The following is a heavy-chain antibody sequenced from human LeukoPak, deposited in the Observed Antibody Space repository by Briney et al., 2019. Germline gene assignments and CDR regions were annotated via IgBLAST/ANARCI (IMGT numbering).Heavy chain of an antibody. CDR3: ARDHQRSFSAAPVDY. CDR2: INPNSGGT. Sequence: GASVKVSCKASGYTFTSYAMNWVRQAPGQGLEWMGWINPNSGGTNYAQKFQGRVTMTRDTSISTAYMELSRLRSDDTAVYYCARDHQRSFSAAPVDYWGQGTLVTVSS. D-gene: IGHD6-13*01. CDR1: GYTFTSYA. J-gene: IGHJ4*02. V-gene: IGHV1-2*02.